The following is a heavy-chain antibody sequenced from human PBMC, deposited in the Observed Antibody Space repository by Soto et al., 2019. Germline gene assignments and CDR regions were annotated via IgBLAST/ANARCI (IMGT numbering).Heavy chain of an antibody. CDR3: ARDRGNDASLYYYFYMDV. CDR2: SYSGGST. J-gene: IGHJ6*03. V-gene: IGHV3-66*01. D-gene: IGHD1-1*01. CDR1: GFTVSSNY. Sequence: PGGSLRLSCAASGFTVSSNYMSWVRQAPGKGLEWVSVSYSGGSTYYADSVKGRFTISRDNSKNTLYLQMNSLRAEDTAVYYCARDRGNDASLYYYFYMDVWGKGTTVTVSS.